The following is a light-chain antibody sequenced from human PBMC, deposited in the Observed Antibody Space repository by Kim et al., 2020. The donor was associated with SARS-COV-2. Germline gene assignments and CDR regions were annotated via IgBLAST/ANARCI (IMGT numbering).Light chain of an antibody. Sequence: LAAGERATISGRASQSVSNNYLAWYQQKPGQAPRLLIYGATSRATGIPDRFSGSGSGTDFTLTISRLEPEDFAVYYCQQYSSSVTFGQGTRLEIK. J-gene: IGKJ5*01. CDR3: QQYSSSVT. CDR2: GAT. CDR1: QSVSNNY. V-gene: IGKV3-20*01.